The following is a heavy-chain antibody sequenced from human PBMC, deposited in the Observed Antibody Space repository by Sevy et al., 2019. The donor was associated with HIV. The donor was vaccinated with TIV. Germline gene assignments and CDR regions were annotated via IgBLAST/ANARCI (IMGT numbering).Heavy chain of an antibody. Sequence: SLRLSCTASGFTFGDYAMSWFRQAPGKGLEWVGFIRSKAYGGTTEYAASVKGRFTISRDDSKSIAYLQMNSLKTEDTAVYYCTRGHCSSTSCYTGGYYYYYGMDVWGQGTTVTVS. CDR2: IRSKAYGGTT. CDR3: TRGHCSSTSCYTGGYYYYYGMDV. CDR1: GFTFGDYA. V-gene: IGHV3-49*03. D-gene: IGHD2-2*02. J-gene: IGHJ6*02.